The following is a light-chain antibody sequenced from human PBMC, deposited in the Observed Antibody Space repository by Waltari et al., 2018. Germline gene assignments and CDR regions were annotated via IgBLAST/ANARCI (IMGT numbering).Light chain of an antibody. CDR3: SSYAGNNFYV. CDR2: EVS. J-gene: IGLJ1*01. Sequence: QSALTQPPSASGSPGQSVTISCTGASSDVGYYNYVACYQQHPGKAPNLMIFEVSQRYPGVPSRLSGSKSANTASLTFSGLQAEDEDDYYCSSYAGNNFYVFGTGTTVTVL. CDR1: SSDVGYYNY. V-gene: IGLV2-8*01.